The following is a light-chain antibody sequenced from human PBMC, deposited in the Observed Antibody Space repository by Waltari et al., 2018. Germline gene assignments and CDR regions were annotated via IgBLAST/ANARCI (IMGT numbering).Light chain of an antibody. J-gene: IGKJ1*01. CDR1: QSVLSSSNNKNF. CDR2: WAS. Sequence: DIVMTQSPDSLTVSLGERATVNCKSSQSVLSSSNNKNFLAWYQQKPGQPPKLLIYWASTRGSGFPDRFSGSGSGTDFTLTISSLQPDDFATYFCQQSYSAPWTFGQGTKVEIK. CDR3: QQSYSAPWT. V-gene: IGKV4-1*01.